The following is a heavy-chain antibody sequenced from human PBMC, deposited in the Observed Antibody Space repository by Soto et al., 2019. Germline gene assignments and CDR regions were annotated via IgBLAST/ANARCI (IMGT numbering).Heavy chain of an antibody. V-gene: IGHV1-69*06. CDR1: GGTFSSYA. CDR2: IIPNFGTA. J-gene: IGHJ6*02. CDR3: VFYGSGSYASYYYYGMDV. Sequence: GASVKVSCKASGGTFSSYAISWVRQAPGQGLEWMGGIIPNFGTANYAQKFQGRVTITADKSTSTAYMELSSLRSEDTAVYYCVFYGSGSYASYYYYGMDVWGQGTTVTVSS. D-gene: IGHD3-10*01.